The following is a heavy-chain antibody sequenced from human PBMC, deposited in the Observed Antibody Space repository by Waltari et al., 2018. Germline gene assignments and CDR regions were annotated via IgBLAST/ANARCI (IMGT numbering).Heavy chain of an antibody. V-gene: IGHV4-61*02. Sequence: QVQLQESGPGLVKPSQTLSLTCTVSGGSISSGSYYWSWIRQPAGKGLEWIGRIYTSGSTNYNPALKSRVTISVDTSKNQFSLKLRSVTAADTAVYYCAREANYYDSSGYYYGAFDIWGQGTMVTVSS. CDR1: GGSISSGSYY. CDR3: AREANYYDSSGYYYGAFDI. D-gene: IGHD3-22*01. CDR2: IYTSGST. J-gene: IGHJ3*02.